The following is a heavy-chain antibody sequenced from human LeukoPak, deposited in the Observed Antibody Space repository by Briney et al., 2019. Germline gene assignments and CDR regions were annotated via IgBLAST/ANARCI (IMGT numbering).Heavy chain of an antibody. CDR2: IYYSGIT. J-gene: IGHJ4*02. CDR1: GGSINSYY. V-gene: IGHV4-59*01. D-gene: IGHD2-15*01. Sequence: SETLSLTCTVSGGSINSYYWNWIRQPPGKGLEWSGDIYYSGITNYNPSVKSRVTISVDSSKTQFSLKLSSVTAADTAVYYCARAAYCSGGTCYSGLFDLWGRGILVTVSS. CDR3: ARAAYCSGGTCYSGLFDL.